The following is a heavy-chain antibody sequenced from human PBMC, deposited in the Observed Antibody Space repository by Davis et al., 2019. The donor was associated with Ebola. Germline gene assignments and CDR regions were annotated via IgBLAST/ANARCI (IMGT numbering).Heavy chain of an antibody. CDR2: ISSSGSTI. J-gene: IGHJ5*02. V-gene: IGHV3-11*01. Sequence: PGGSLRLSCAASGFTFSDYYMSWIRQAPGKGLEWVSYISSSGSTIYYADSVKGRFTISRDNAKNSLYLQMNSLRAEDTAVYYCARVTIFGVGDWFDPWGQGTQVTVSS. CDR3: ARVTIFGVGDWFDP. CDR1: GFTFSDYY. D-gene: IGHD3-3*01.